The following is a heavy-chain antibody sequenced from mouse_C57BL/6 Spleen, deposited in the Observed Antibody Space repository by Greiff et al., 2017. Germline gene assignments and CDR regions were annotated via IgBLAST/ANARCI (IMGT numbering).Heavy chain of an antibody. D-gene: IGHD2-3*01. V-gene: IGHV1-64*01. CDR2: IHPNSGST. Sequence: QVQLQQPGAELVKPGASVKLSCKASGYTFTSYWMHWVKQRPGQGLEWIGMIHPNSGSTNYNEKFKSKARLTVDKSSSTAYMQLSSLTSEDSAVYYCARDGYPYYFDYWGQGTTLTVSS. CDR3: ARDGYPYYFDY. CDR1: GYTFTSYW. J-gene: IGHJ2*01.